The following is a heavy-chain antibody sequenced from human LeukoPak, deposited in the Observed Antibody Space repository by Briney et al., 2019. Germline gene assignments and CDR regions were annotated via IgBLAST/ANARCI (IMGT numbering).Heavy chain of an antibody. J-gene: IGHJ6*03. V-gene: IGHV1-8*01. Sequence: ASVKVSCKASGYTFTSYDINWVRQATGQGLEWMGWMNPNSGNTGYAQKFQGRVTMTRNTSISTAYMELSSLRSEDTAVYYCAREAGILYLRRGRDYYYMDVWGKGTTVTVSS. CDR2: MNPNSGNT. D-gene: IGHD2-8*01. CDR1: GYTFTSYD. CDR3: AREAGILYLRRGRDYYYMDV.